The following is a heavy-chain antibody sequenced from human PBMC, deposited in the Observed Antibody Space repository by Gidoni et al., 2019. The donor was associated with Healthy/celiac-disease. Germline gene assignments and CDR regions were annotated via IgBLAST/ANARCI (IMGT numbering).Heavy chain of an antibody. V-gene: IGHV4-31*03. CDR2: IYYRGST. Sequence: QVQLQASCPGLLKPSQTLSLTCPFSFRSICSGGYYWRWIRRHPGQVLEWIGYIYYRGSTYYNPCRKRRVSISVDKSKNQFSLKLSSVTAADTAEDYCARAAAAGTFYYYYGMDVWGQGTTVTVSS. CDR3: ARAAAAGTFYYYYGMDV. D-gene: IGHD6-13*01. CDR1: FRSICSGGYY. J-gene: IGHJ6*02.